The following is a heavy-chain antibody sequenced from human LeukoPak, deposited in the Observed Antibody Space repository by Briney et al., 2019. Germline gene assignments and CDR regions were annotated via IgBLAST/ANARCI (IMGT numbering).Heavy chain of an antibody. Sequence: PGGSLRLSCAASGFTFEDYTMHWVRQAPGKTLEWVSLISWDGTTYYTDSVKGRFTISRDNSKDSLYLQMDTLRSEGTAFYYCVKDLSYESSGHVLEYWGQGTLVTVSS. CDR3: VKDLSYESSGHVLEY. V-gene: IGHV3-43*01. CDR2: ISWDGTT. J-gene: IGHJ4*02. D-gene: IGHD3-22*01. CDR1: GFTFEDYT.